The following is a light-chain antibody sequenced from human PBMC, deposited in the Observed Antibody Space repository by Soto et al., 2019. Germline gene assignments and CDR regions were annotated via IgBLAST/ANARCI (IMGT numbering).Light chain of an antibody. CDR1: SNDVGGYHY. V-gene: IGLV2-14*01. CDR3: SSYTYSGTLVV. J-gene: IGLJ3*02. CDR2: EIS. Sequence: QSALTQPASVSGSPGQSITISCTGTSNDVGGYHYVSWYQQYPGKAPNLIIYEISHRPSGVSNRFSGSKSGNTASLTISGLQAEDEADYYCSSYTYSGTLVVFGGGTMLTVL.